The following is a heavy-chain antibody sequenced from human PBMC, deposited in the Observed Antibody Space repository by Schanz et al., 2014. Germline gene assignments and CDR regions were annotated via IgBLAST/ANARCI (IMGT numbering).Heavy chain of an antibody. J-gene: IGHJ4*02. Sequence: EVQLVESGGGLVQPGGSLRLSCAASGFTFSSYCINWVRQAPGKGLEWVANINQDGSEKYYVDSVKGRFSISRDNSQNTLYLQMDSLRPEDTAVYFCAKDTGYCHGGACYCFEYWGLGILVTVSS. CDR2: INQDGSEK. V-gene: IGHV3-7*04. CDR1: GFTFSSYC. D-gene: IGHD2-8*02. CDR3: AKDTGYCHGGACYCFEY.